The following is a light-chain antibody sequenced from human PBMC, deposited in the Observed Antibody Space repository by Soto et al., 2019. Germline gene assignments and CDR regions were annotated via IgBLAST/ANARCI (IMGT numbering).Light chain of an antibody. CDR3: SSYSRSSYVV. Sequence: QSSLTQPASVSGSPGQSITISCTGTSSDVGGYNYVSWYQQHPGKAPKLMIYEVSNRPSGVANRFSGSKSGNTASLTISGLQAEDEDDYYCSSYSRSSYVVFGGGTKLTVL. CDR1: SSDVGGYNY. V-gene: IGLV2-14*01. CDR2: EVS. J-gene: IGLJ2*01.